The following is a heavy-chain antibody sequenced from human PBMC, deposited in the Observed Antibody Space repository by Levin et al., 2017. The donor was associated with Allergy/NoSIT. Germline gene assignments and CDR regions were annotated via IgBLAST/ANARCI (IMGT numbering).Heavy chain of an antibody. V-gene: IGHV3-30*18. CDR1: GFTFNRNG. D-gene: IGHD3-10*01. J-gene: IGHJ4*02. Sequence: PGGSLRLSCAASGFTFNRNGMHWVRQAPGKGLEWVALISYDGSNKYYADSVKGRFTISRDNYKNTLFLQMNSLRSEDTAVYYCAKESFRVRDFDYWGQGTLVTVSS. CDR2: ISYDGSNK. CDR3: AKESFRVRDFDY.